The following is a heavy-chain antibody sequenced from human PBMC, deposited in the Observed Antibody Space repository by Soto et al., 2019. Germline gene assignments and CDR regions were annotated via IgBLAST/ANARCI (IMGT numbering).Heavy chain of an antibody. V-gene: IGHV3-73*01. D-gene: IGHD2-2*01. CDR2: IRSKSNSYAT. J-gene: IGHJ5*02. CDR1: GFTFSGSA. Sequence: GGSLRLSCAASGFTFSGSAMHWVRQASGKGLEWVGRIRSKSNSYATAYAASVKGRFTISRDDSKNTAYLQMNSLKSEDTAVYYCTRREGYCSSTNCPNWFDPWGQGTLVTV. CDR3: TRREGYCSSTNCPNWFDP.